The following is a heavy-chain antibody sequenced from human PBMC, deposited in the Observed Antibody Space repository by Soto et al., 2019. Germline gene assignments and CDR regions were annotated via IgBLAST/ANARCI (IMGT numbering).Heavy chain of an antibody. Sequence: EGSLGLCCEVSGVNFENYARQWVRQAPGKGLYWVAAISYDGSDKYHADSVKGRFTISRDNSKNTLYLQMNNLRPEDTSVYYCARDQSSSSWNWFGPWGQGTLVTVSS. CDR3: ARDQSSSSWNWFGP. V-gene: IGHV3-30*01. D-gene: IGHD6-13*01. CDR2: ISYDGSDK. J-gene: IGHJ5*02. CDR1: GVNFENYA.